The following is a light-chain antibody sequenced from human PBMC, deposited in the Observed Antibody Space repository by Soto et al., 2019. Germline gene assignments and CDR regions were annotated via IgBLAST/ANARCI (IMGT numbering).Light chain of an antibody. V-gene: IGLV1-51*01. CDR1: TSNIGHNY. Sequence: QSVLTQPPSVSAAPGQTGTISCSGGTSNIGHNYVSWYQQLPGTAPTLLIYGNDKRPSGIPDRFSGSKSGTSATLAITGLQTGDEADYYCATWDTNLSAVFGGGTQVTVL. J-gene: IGLJ3*02. CDR3: ATWDTNLSAV. CDR2: GND.